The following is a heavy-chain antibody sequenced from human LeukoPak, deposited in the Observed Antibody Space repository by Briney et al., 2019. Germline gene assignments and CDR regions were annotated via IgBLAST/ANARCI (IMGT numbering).Heavy chain of an antibody. CDR3: ATTRGVKGSYYFDY. V-gene: IGHV3-33*01. Sequence: GXSLXLSCAASGFTFRSYGMHWVRQAPGKGLEGVAIIWYDGSNKYYADSVKGGFTISRNNSKNPLSLQMNSLRAEDTAVYYCATTRGVKGSYYFDYWGQGTLVTVSS. J-gene: IGHJ4*02. D-gene: IGHD2-15*01. CDR2: IWYDGSNK. CDR1: GFTFRSYG.